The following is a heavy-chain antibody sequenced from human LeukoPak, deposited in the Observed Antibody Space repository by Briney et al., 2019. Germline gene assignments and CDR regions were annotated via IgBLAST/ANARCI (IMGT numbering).Heavy chain of an antibody. J-gene: IGHJ4*02. CDR2: INHSGST. Sequence: SETLSLTCAVYGGSFSGYYWSWVRQPPGKGLEWIGEINHSGSTNYNPSLKSRVTISVDTSKNQFSLKLSSVTAADTAVYYCARGDYYGSVRTADFDYWGQGTLVTVSS. V-gene: IGHV4-34*01. CDR3: ARGDYYGSVRTADFDY. CDR1: GGSFSGYY. D-gene: IGHD3-10*01.